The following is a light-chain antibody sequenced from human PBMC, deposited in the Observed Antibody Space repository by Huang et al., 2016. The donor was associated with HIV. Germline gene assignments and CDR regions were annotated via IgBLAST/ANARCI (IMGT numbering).Light chain of an antibody. J-gene: IGKJ1*01. CDR2: LGT. CDR1: QSLLHSNGYND. Sequence: DIVMTQSPLSLPVTPGEPASVSCKSKQSLLHSNGYNDLNWYLQKPWQSPQLLIYLGTNRASGVPDRFAGSGSGTDFTLTISRLEAEDIGVYFCMQSLHTPPTFGQGSKVEV. V-gene: IGKV2-28*01. CDR3: MQSLHTPPT.